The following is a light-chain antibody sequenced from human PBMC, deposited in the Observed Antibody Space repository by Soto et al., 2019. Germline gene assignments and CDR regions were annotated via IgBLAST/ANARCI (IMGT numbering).Light chain of an antibody. Sequence: QSALTQPASVSGSPGQSITISCTGTSSDVGGYNYVSWYQQHPGKAPKLVIYEVTKRPSGVSNRFSGSKSGNTASLTISGLQAEDETDYCCASYTSSSTLVVFGGGTKLTVL. CDR2: EVT. CDR1: SSDVGGYNY. CDR3: ASYTSSSTLVV. V-gene: IGLV2-14*01. J-gene: IGLJ2*01.